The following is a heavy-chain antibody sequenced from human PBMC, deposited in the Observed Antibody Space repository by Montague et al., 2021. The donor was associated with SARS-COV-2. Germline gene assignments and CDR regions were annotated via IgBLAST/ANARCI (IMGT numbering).Heavy chain of an antibody. Sequence: SETLSLTCTVSGGSISSSSYYWGWIRQPPGKGLEWIGSIYYSGSTYYNPSLKSRVTISVDTSKNQSSLELSSVTAADTAVYYCAQQRSLNYYDSSGYYYPDYWGQGTLVTVSS. V-gene: IGHV4-39*01. CDR2: IYYSGST. CDR1: GGSISSSSYY. J-gene: IGHJ4*02. D-gene: IGHD3-22*01. CDR3: AQQRSLNYYDSSGYYYPDY.